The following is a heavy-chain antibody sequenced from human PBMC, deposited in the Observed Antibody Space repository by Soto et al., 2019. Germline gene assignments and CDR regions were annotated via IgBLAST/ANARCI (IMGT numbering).Heavy chain of an antibody. CDR2: FYYSGTT. CDR3: ARAYGGGGWTIDY. V-gene: IGHV4-59*01. CDR1: GGSISSDY. D-gene: IGHD6-19*01. Sequence: SETLSLTCTVSGGSISSDYCSWIRQPPGKGLEWIAYFYYSGTTNYNPSLKSRVTISVDTSKNQISLKLSSATAADTAVYYCARAYGGGGWTIDYWGPGTLVTVSS. J-gene: IGHJ4*02.